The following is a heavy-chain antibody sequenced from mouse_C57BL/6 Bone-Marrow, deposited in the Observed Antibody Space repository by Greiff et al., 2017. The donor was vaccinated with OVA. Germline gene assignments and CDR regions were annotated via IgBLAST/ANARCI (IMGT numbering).Heavy chain of an antibody. V-gene: IGHV1-26*01. CDR3: IITTVVGAMDY. D-gene: IGHD1-1*01. CDR2: INPNNGGT. CDR1: GYTFTDYY. Sequence: EVQLQQSGPELVKPGASVKISCKASGYTFTDYYMNWVKQSHGKSLEWIGDINPNNGGTSYNQKFKGKATLTVDKSSSTAYMELRSLTSEDSAVYYCIITTVVGAMDYWGQGTSVTVSS. J-gene: IGHJ4*01.